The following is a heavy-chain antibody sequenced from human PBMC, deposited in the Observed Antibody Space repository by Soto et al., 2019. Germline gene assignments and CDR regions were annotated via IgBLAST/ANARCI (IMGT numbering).Heavy chain of an antibody. D-gene: IGHD2-2*01. CDR3: ARDRGYVLGGHP. Sequence: QVQLQESGPGLVKPSETLSLTCTVSGDSISRTDYYWSWIRQPPGKGLEWIGYIHYSGTTYYNPSLQSPLNISVDTSKNHFTLKLSSVTAADTAVYYCARDRGYVLGGHPWGQGTLVTVSS. CDR2: IHYSGTT. V-gene: IGHV4-30-4*01. J-gene: IGHJ5*02. CDR1: GDSISRTDYY.